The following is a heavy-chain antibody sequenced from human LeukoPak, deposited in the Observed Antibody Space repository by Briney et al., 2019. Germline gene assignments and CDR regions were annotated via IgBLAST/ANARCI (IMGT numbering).Heavy chain of an antibody. CDR3: AGGGYSSGQPYYYYMDV. V-gene: IGHV6-1*01. D-gene: IGHD6-19*01. J-gene: IGHJ6*03. CDR2: TYYRSKWYN. Sequence: SQTLSLTCAISGDSVSSNSAAWNWIRQSPSRGLEWLGRTYYRSKWYNDYALSVKSRIAINPDTSKNQFSLQLNSVTPEDTAVYYCAGGGYSSGQPYYYYMDVWGKGTTVTVSS. CDR1: GDSVSSNSAA.